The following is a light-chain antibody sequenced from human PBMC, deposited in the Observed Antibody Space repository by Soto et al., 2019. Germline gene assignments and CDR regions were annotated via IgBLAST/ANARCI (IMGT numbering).Light chain of an antibody. Sequence: QSALTQPRSVSGSPGQSVTISCTGTSSDLGTYNSVSWYQQHPGKAPKLMIYDVSKRPSGVPDRFSGSKSGNTASLTISGLQAEDEADYYCCSYAGSYTLIFGGGTQLTVL. V-gene: IGLV2-11*01. J-gene: IGLJ2*01. CDR3: CSYAGSYTLI. CDR2: DVS. CDR1: SSDLGTYNS.